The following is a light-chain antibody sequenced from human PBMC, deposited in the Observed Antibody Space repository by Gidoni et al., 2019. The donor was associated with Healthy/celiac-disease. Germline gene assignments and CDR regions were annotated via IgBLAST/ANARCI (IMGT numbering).Light chain of an antibody. CDR1: QSISSSQ. CDR3: QHFGN. Sequence: EIVLTQSPGTLSLSPGQSATLSCRASQSISSSQLTWYQQKPGQAPRPLMYGASRRATGIPDRFSGSGSGTDFTLTISRLEPEDFAVYYCQHFGNFGGGTKVE. CDR2: GAS. V-gene: IGKV3-20*01. J-gene: IGKJ4*01.